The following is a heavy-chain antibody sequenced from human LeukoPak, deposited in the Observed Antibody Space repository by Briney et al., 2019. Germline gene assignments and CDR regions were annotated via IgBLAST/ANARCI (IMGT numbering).Heavy chain of an antibody. CDR1: GFTFSNYA. J-gene: IGHJ4*02. CDR3: ARDPPGSSLGY. CDR2: IYSGGST. Sequence: PGGSLRLSCAASGFTFSNYAMSWVRQAPGKGLEWVSVIYSGGSTYYADSVKGRFTTSRDNSKNTLYLQMNSLRAEDTAVYYCARDPPGSSLGYWGQGTLVTVSS. D-gene: IGHD6-13*01. V-gene: IGHV3-66*01.